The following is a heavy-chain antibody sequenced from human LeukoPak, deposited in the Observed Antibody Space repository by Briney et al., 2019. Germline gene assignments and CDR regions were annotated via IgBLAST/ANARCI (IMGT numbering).Heavy chain of an antibody. CDR2: INPSGDST. J-gene: IGHJ4*02. D-gene: IGHD3-16*01. CDR3: AKLATSDTGETY. Sequence: ASVNVSCKASGYTFTINHIHWVRQAPGQGLEWMGVINPSGDSTTYAQNFQGRVTMTRDTSTSTVYMELRSLRSEDTAIYYCAKLATSDTGETYWGQGTLVTVSS. V-gene: IGHV1-46*01. CDR1: GYTFTINH.